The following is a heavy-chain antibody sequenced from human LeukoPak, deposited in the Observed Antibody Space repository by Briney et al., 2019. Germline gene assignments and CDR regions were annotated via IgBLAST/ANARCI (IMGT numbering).Heavy chain of an antibody. CDR2: ISFSVNTK. D-gene: IGHD6-19*01. Sequence: GGSLRLSCAASGFTFSNAWMSWVRQAPGKGLEWVSYISFSVNTKYYGDSVKGRFTISRDNAKNSLYLHMDSLRAEDTAVYYCARGAYSSGWAYFDHWGQGTLVTVSS. CDR3: ARGAYSSGWAYFDH. CDR1: GFTFSNAW. J-gene: IGHJ4*02. V-gene: IGHV3-11*04.